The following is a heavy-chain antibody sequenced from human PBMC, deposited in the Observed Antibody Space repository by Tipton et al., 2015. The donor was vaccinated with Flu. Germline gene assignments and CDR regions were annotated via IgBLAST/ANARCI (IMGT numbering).Heavy chain of an antibody. J-gene: IGHJ4*02. V-gene: IGHV4-39*07. CDR1: GGSISSSGYY. CDR2: IYYSGST. Sequence: LRLSCTVSGGSISSSGYYWGWIRQPPGKVLEWIGSIYYSGSTYYNPSLKSRVTISVDTSKNQFSLKLSSVTAADTAVYYCARGLVVPAADYWGQGTLVTVSS. CDR3: ARGLVVPAADY. D-gene: IGHD2-2*01.